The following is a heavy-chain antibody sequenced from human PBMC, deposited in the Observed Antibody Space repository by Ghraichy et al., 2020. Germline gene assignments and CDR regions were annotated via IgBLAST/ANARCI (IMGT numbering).Heavy chain of an antibody. D-gene: IGHD5-12*01. Sequence: GESLNISCAASGFTFSDYYMSWIRQSPGKGLEWVSYISTGGDIIYYADSVKGRFTISRDNAKNSLYLQMNSLRAEDTAVYYCARPYSGYGNWGQGTLVTVSS. CDR1: GFTFSDYY. CDR2: ISTGGDII. CDR3: ARPYSGYGN. J-gene: IGHJ4*02. V-gene: IGHV3-11*01.